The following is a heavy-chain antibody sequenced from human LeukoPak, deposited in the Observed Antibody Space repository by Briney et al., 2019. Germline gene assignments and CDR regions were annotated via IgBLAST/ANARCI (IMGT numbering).Heavy chain of an antibody. CDR2: ISSSSSYI. Sequence: GGSLRLSCAASGFTFSSYSMNWVRQAPGKGLEWVSSISSSSSYIYYADSVKGRFTISRDNAKNSLYLQMNSLRAEDAAVYYCARAYSSSCFDYWGQGTLVTVSS. V-gene: IGHV3-21*01. CDR3: ARAYSSSCFDY. CDR1: GFTFSSYS. D-gene: IGHD6-13*01. J-gene: IGHJ4*02.